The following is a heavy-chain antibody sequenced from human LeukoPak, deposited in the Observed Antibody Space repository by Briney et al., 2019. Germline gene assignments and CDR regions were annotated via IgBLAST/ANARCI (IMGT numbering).Heavy chain of an antibody. CDR2: ISSSGSTI. CDR1: GFTFSDYY. V-gene: IGHV3-11*04. Sequence: GGSLRLSCAASGFTFSDYYMSWIRQAPGKGLEWVSYISSSGSTIYYADSVKGRFTISRDNAKNSLYLQMNSLRAEDTAVYYCARHHSYDFWSGPTYYFDYWGQGTLVTVSS. CDR3: ARHHSYDFWSGPTYYFDY. D-gene: IGHD3-3*01. J-gene: IGHJ4*02.